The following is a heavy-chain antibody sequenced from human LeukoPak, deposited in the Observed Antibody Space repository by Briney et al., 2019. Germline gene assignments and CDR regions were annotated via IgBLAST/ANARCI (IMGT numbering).Heavy chain of an antibody. V-gene: IGHV3-21*01. CDR1: GFTFSSYS. J-gene: IGHJ4*02. Sequence: GGSLRLSCAASGFTFSSYSMNWVRQAPGKGLEWVSSISSSSSYIYYADSVKGRFTISRDNSKNTLYLQMNSLRAEDTAVYYCAKSLSPHYDSSGYYTQGYWGQGTLVTVSS. CDR2: ISSSSSYI. CDR3: AKSLSPHYDSSGYYTQGY. D-gene: IGHD3-22*01.